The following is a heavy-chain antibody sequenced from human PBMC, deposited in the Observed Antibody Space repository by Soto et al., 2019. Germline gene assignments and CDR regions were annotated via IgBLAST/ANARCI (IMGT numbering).Heavy chain of an antibody. V-gene: IGHV3-23*01. CDR1: GFIFENFG. D-gene: IGHD1-26*01. J-gene: IGHJ5*02. CDR2: ISGSGFKK. CDR3: AKNQGVELVPLATVDWFDP. Sequence: SLRLSCAASGFIFENFGMSWVRQAPGKGLEWISSISGSGFKKYYADSVKGRFTISRDNSKSTVYLELNNLSAEDTAVYHCAKNQGVELVPLATVDWFDPWGQGSVVTASS.